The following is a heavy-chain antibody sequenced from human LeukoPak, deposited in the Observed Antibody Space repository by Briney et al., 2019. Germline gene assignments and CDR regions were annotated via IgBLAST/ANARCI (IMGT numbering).Heavy chain of an antibody. J-gene: IGHJ4*02. CDR2: ISSSSSYI. D-gene: IGHD3-3*01. CDR1: GFTFSSYS. V-gene: IGHV3-21*01. CDR3: ARTVRFLEWFFDY. Sequence: GGSLRLSXTASGFTFSSYSMNWVRQAPGKGLEWVSSISSSSSYIYYADSVKGRYTISRDNAKNSLYLQMNSLRAEDTAVYFCARTVRFLEWFFDYWGQGNLVTVSS.